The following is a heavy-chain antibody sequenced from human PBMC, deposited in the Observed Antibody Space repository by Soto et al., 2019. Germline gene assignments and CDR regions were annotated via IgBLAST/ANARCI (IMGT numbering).Heavy chain of an antibody. D-gene: IGHD5-18*01. J-gene: IGHJ5*02. CDR1: GGTFSSYA. V-gene: IGHV1-69*12. Sequence: QVQLVQSGAEVKKPGSSVKVSCKASGGTFSSYAISWVRQAPGQGLEWMGGIIPIFGTANYAQKFQGRVTITADESTSTAYRELSSLRSEDTAVYYCARAYSYGRGNWFDPWGQGTLVTVSS. CDR2: IIPIFGTA. CDR3: ARAYSYGRGNWFDP.